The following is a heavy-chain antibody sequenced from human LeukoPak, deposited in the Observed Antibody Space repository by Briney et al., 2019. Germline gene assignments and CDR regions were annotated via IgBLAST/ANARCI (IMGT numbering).Heavy chain of an antibody. J-gene: IGHJ4*02. D-gene: IGHD3-9*01. V-gene: IGHV3-11*01. CDR3: ARDLGYYDILTGYSGYFDY. CDR2: ISSSGSTI. CDR1: GFTFSDYY. Sequence: GGSLRLSCAASGFTFSDYYMSWIGQAPGKGLEWVSYISSSGSTIYYADSVKGRFTISRDNAKNSLYLQMNSLRAEDTAVYYCARDLGYYDILTGYSGYFDYWGQGTLVTVSS.